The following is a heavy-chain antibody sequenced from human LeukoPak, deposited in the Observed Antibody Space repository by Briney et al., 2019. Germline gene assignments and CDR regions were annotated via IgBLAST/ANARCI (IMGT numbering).Heavy chain of an antibody. D-gene: IGHD6-13*01. CDR3: AHIPGIAGD. CDR1: GFTFTSYG. V-gene: IGHV1-2*02. CDR2: INPNSGAT. J-gene: IGHJ4*02. Sequence: ASVKVSCKASGFTFTSYGISWVRQAPGQGLEWMGWINPNSGATYYAQKFQGRVTVTRNTSINTAYMELSSLKSDDTAVYYCAHIPGIAGDWGQGTLVTVSS.